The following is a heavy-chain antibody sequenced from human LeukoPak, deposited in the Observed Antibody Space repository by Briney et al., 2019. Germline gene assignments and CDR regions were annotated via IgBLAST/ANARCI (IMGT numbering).Heavy chain of an antibody. Sequence: PGGSLRLSCAASGFTFSSYAMHWVRQAPGKGLEWVAVISYDGSNKYYADSVKGRFTISRDNSKNTLYLQMNSLKAEDTAVYYCARDIRRGSGWSDKDYWGQGTLVTVSS. J-gene: IGHJ4*02. CDR1: GFTFSSYA. D-gene: IGHD6-19*01. CDR3: ARDIRRGSGWSDKDY. V-gene: IGHV3-30-3*01. CDR2: ISYDGSNK.